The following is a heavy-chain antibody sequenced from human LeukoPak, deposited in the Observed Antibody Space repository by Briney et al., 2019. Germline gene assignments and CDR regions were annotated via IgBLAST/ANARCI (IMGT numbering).Heavy chain of an antibody. J-gene: IGHJ4*02. V-gene: IGHV4-31*03. CDR2: IYHSGST. CDR1: GGSISSGGHY. D-gene: IGHD4-23*01. Sequence: PSETLSLTCTVSGGSISSGGHYWSWIRQHPGKGLEWIGYIYHSGSTYYNPSLKSRVTISVDRSKNQFSLKLSSVTAADTAVYYCARVPGISTVVTPGFIDYWGQGTLVTVSS. CDR3: ARVPGISTVVTPGFIDY.